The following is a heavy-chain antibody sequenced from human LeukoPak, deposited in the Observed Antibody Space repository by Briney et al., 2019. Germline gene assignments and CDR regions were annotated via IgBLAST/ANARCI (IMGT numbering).Heavy chain of an antibody. CDR1: GGSFSGYY. V-gene: IGHV4-34*01. J-gene: IGHJ5*02. CDR3: ARATTVTTPVEFDP. CDR2: INHIETT. Sequence: SETLSLTCAVYGGSFSGYYWTWVRQSPEKGLEWIAEINHIETTNYNPSLKSRVTISVDTSQNQFSLKLSSVTAADTAVYYCARATTVTTPVEFDPWGQGTLVTVSS. D-gene: IGHD4-17*01.